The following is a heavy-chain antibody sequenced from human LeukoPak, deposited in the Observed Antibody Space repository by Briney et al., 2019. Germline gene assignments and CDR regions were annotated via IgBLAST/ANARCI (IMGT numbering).Heavy chain of an antibody. Sequence: GGSLRLSCAASGFTFSSYGMHWVRQAPGKGLEWVAFIRYDGSNKYYADSVKGRFAISRDNSKNTLYLQMNSLRAEDTAVYYCAKVYDFWSGYYLDYWGQGTLVTVPS. V-gene: IGHV3-30*02. CDR2: IRYDGSNK. CDR1: GFTFSSYG. D-gene: IGHD3-3*01. CDR3: AKVYDFWSGYYLDY. J-gene: IGHJ4*02.